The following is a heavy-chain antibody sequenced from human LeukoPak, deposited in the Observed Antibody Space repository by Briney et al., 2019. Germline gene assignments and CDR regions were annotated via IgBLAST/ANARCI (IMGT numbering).Heavy chain of an antibody. D-gene: IGHD6-19*01. CDR1: GFTFGTYA. V-gene: IGHV3-23*01. CDR3: VKLSSGSGSKFGFDS. J-gene: IGHJ4*02. CDR2: ISNGGITT. Sequence: GGSLRLSCAASGFTFGTYAMSWVRQTPGKSLEWVSLISNGGITTYYADSVRGRFTISRDNSKNRLYLQMSSLRAEDTAVYYCVKLSSGSGSKFGFDSWGQGTLVTVSS.